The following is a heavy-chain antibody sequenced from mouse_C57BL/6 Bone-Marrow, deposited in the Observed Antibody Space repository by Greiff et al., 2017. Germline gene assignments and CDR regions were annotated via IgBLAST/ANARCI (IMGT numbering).Heavy chain of an antibody. V-gene: IGHV5-4*03. J-gene: IGHJ3*01. D-gene: IGHD2-5*01. CDR3: ARAYSNLFAY. CDR2: ISDGGSYT. Sequence: EVKLVESGGGLVKPGGSLKLSCAASGFTFSSYAMSWVRQTPEKRLEWVATISDGGSYTYYPDNVKGRFPISRDNAKNNLYLQMSHLKSEDTAMYDGARAYSNLFAYWGQGTLVTVSA. CDR1: GFTFSSYA.